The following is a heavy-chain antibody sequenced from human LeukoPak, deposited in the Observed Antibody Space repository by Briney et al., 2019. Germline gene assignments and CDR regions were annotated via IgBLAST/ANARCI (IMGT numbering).Heavy chain of an antibody. CDR1: GYTFTSYA. V-gene: IGHV1-69*13. CDR2: IIPIFGTA. Sequence: ASVKVSCKASGYTFTSYAISWVRQAPGQGLEWMGGIIPIFGTANYAQKFQGRVTITADESTSTAYMELSSLRSEDTAVYYCARVCEYQLLCVDYWGQGTLVTVSS. CDR3: ARVCEYQLLCVDY. D-gene: IGHD2-2*01. J-gene: IGHJ4*02.